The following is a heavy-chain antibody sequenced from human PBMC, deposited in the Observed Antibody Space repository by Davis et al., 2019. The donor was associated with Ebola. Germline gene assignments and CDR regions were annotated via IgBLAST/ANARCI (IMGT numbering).Heavy chain of an antibody. CDR2: INPDDSDT. V-gene: IGHV5-51*01. CDR1: GYSFDTFW. J-gene: IGHJ6*02. D-gene: IGHD3-10*01. Sequence: GESLKISCKAYGYSFDTFWTAWVRQMPGKGLEWMGIINPDDSDTRYSPSFQGQVTISADKSISTAYLQWSSLKASDTAMYYCARLTAITRNYYYYYGMDVWGQGTTVTVSS. CDR3: ARLTAITRNYYYYYGMDV.